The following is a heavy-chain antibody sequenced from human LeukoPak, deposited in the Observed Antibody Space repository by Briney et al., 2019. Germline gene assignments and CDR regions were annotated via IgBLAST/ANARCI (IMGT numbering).Heavy chain of an antibody. D-gene: IGHD3-10*01. V-gene: IGHV1-8*02. J-gene: IGHJ6*02. CDR1: GYTFTGYY. Sequence: GASVKVSCKASGYTFTGYYMHWVRQATGQGLEWMGWMNPNSGNTGYAQKFQGRVTMTRNTSISTAYMELSSLRSEDTAVYYCARGLLWFGELLDGIDYYGMDVWGQGTTVTVSS. CDR3: ARGLLWFGELLDGIDYYGMDV. CDR2: MNPNSGNT.